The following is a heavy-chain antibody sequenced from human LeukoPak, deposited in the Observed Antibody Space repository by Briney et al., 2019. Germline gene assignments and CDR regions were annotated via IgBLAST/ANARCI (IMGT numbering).Heavy chain of an antibody. Sequence: PGGSLRLSCAASGFTFSSYWMHWVRHTPGKGLVWVSRIKGDGSSTSYADSVKGRFTISRDNAKNTLYLQMNSLRAKDTAVYYCARDGYSFGHDFDYWGQGTLVTVSS. CDR2: IKGDGSST. V-gene: IGHV3-74*01. CDR3: ARDGYSFGHDFDY. CDR1: GFTFSSYW. D-gene: IGHD5-18*01. J-gene: IGHJ4*02.